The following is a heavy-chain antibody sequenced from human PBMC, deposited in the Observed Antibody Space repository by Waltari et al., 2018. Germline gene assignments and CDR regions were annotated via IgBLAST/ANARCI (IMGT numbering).Heavy chain of an antibody. J-gene: IGHJ4*02. V-gene: IGHV3-53*01. Sequence: EVLLVESGGGLIQPGGSLSLLCAASGLPVSTNYMSWIRQAPGKGLEYVSTIYSGGNIYYRDSVRGRFTISRDNSNNTLYLQMNSLRAEDTAVYYCARGGDDDNGYPFDHWGQGTLVTVSS. CDR2: IYSGGNI. D-gene: IGHD2-8*01. CDR1: GLPVSTNY. CDR3: ARGGDDDNGYPFDH.